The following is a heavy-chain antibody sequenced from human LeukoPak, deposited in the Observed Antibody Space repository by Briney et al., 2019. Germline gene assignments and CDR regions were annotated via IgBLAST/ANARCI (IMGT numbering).Heavy chain of an antibody. CDR1: GGSINSYF. J-gene: IGHJ4*02. D-gene: IGHD2/OR15-2a*01. V-gene: IGHV4-59*08. Sequence: KPSETLSPTCTVSGGSINSYFWSWIRQPPGKGLEWIGYVYYRGSTNYNPSLKTRVTISLGTSKNQFSLMLSSVTAADTAVYYCARQLGSTTNFDYRGQGTLVTVSS. CDR3: ARQLGSTTNFDY. CDR2: VYYRGST.